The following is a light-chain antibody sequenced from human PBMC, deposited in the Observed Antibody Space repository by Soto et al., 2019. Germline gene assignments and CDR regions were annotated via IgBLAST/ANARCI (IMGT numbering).Light chain of an antibody. CDR2: GNS. J-gene: IGLJ3*02. V-gene: IGLV1-40*01. CDR1: SSNIGAGYG. CDR3: QSYDSSLSGWV. Sequence: QLVLAQPPSVSGAPGQRVTISCTGSSSNIGAGYGVHWYQQLPGTAPKLLIYGNSNRPSGVPDRCSGSKSGTSASLAITGLQAEDEADYHCQSYDSSLSGWVFGGGTKLTVL.